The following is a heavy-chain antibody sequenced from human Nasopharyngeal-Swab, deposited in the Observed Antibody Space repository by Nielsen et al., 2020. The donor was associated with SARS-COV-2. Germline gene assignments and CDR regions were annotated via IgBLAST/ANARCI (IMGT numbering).Heavy chain of an antibody. D-gene: IGHD6-13*01. CDR3: SLGIAAAGYYYFDY. V-gene: IGHV7-4-1*02. CDR1: GYTFTSYY. Sequence: ASVKVSCKASGYTFTSYYMHWVRQAPGQGLEWMGWINTNTGNPTYAQGFTGRFVFSLDTSVSTAYLQISSLKAEDTAVYYCSLGIAAAGYYYFDYWGQGTLVTVSS. J-gene: IGHJ4*02. CDR2: INTNTGNP.